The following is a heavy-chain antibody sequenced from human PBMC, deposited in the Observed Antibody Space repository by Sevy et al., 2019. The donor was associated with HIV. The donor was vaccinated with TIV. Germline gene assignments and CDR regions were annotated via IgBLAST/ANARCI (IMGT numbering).Heavy chain of an antibody. V-gene: IGHV3-30*04. CDR1: GFIFSSNA. D-gene: IGHD6-13*01. Sequence: GGSLRLSCAASGFIFSSNAMHWVRQAPGKGLEWVSVISYDGSSKEYADSVKGRFTISRDNAKNTLYLQMNSPRPEDTAVYYCARVPGAVIAAGPYHFDYWGQGTLVTVSS. J-gene: IGHJ4*02. CDR2: ISYDGSSK. CDR3: ARVPGAVIAAGPYHFDY.